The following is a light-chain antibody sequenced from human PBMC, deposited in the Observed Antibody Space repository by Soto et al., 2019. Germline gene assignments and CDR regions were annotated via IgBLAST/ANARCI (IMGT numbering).Light chain of an antibody. CDR3: QTWGTGIQWV. CDR1: SGHSSYA. Sequence: QPVLTQSPSASASLGASVKLTCTLSSGHSSYAIAWHQQQPEKGPRYLMKLNSDGSHSKGDGIPDRFSGSSSGAERYLTSSSLQSEDEADYYCQTWGTGIQWVFGGGTKLTVL. V-gene: IGLV4-69*01. CDR2: LNSDGSH. J-gene: IGLJ3*02.